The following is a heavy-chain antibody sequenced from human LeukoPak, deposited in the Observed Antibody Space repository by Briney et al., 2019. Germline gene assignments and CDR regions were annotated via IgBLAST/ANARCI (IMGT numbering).Heavy chain of an antibody. CDR3: ARARYETRIWPKSRYDYYHYMDV. J-gene: IGHJ6*03. CDR1: GGSFTIYS. CDR2: INHSGNT. D-gene: IGHD3-3*01. V-gene: IGHV4-34*01. Sequence: SETLSLTCAVYGGSFTIYSWTWIRQSPGKGLEWIGEINHSGNTNYNPSLKSRVTISVDTSKNQFSLQVTSVTAADTAVYYCARARYETRIWPKSRYDYYHYMDVWGKGTTVTVSS.